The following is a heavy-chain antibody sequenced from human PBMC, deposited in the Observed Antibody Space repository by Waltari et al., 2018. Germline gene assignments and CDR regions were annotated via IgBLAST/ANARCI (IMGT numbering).Heavy chain of an antibody. V-gene: IGHV3-20*04. CDR1: GFAFDEYA. Sequence: EVQLVESGGGVVRPGGPLTLSCAASGFAFDEYAMTWVRQVPGKGLEWVSNINWNGDRTHYADSVKGRFTVSRDNAKNSLYLQMNSLRAEDTAFYYCAMISAGLGSTSLGGFDPWGQGTLVTVSS. CDR3: AMISAGLGSTSLGGFDP. J-gene: IGHJ5*02. D-gene: IGHD2-2*01. CDR2: INWNGDRT.